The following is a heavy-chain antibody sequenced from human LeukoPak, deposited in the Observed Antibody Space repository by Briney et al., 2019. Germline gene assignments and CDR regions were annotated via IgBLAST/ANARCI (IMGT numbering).Heavy chain of an antibody. Sequence: ASVKVSCKASGYTCTGYYMHWVRQAPGQGLEWMGWINPNSGGTNYAQKFQGRVTMTRDTSISTAYMELSRLRSDDTAVYYCAREKGGQWLVGWELRGGMDFDYWGQGTLVTVSS. CDR1: GYTCTGYY. V-gene: IGHV1-2*02. J-gene: IGHJ4*02. CDR2: INPNSGGT. D-gene: IGHD6-19*01. CDR3: AREKGGQWLVGWELRGGMDFDY.